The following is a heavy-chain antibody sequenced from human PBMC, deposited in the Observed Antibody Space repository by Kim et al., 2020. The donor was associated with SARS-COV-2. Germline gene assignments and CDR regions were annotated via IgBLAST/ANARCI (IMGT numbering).Heavy chain of an antibody. V-gene: IGHV1-18*01. Sequence: ASVKVSCKASGYTFTSYGISWVRQAPGQGPEWMGWISAYNGNTNYAQKFQGRVTMTTDTSTSTAYMELRSLRSDDTAMYYCTRDLYQYRPSYWGQGTLVTVSS. D-gene: IGHD6-6*01. CDR2: ISAYNGNT. J-gene: IGHJ4*02. CDR3: TRDLYQYRPSY. CDR1: GYTFTSYG.